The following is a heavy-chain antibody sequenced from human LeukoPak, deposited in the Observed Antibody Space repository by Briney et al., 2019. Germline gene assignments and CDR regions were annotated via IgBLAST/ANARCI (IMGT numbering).Heavy chain of an antibody. V-gene: IGHV1-3*01. J-gene: IGHJ4*02. CDR2: INAGNGNT. CDR3: ARADYYDSSGYYLFDY. CDR1: GYTFTSYA. Sequence: ASVKVSCKATGYTFTSYAMHWVRQAPGQRLEWMGWINAGNGNTKYSQKFQGRVTITRDTSASTAYMKLSSLRSEDTAVYYCARADYYDSSGYYLFDYWGQGTLVTVSS. D-gene: IGHD3-22*01.